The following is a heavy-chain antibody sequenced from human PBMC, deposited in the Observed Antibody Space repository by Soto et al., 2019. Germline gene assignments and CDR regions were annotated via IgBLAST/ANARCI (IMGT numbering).Heavy chain of an antibody. CDR3: ATDGMPVDGGSEDF. CDR2: MIPSDGRT. CDR1: GYTFTSYY. Sequence: QVLLVQSGAEVKKPVASVRISCKASGYTFTSYYIHWVRQAPGQGLEWMGIMIPSDGRTSYPPKFQGRVTLSTDTSTSTVYMDLIGLRSEDTGVYYCATDGMPVDGGSEDFWGQGTQLTVSS. D-gene: IGHD6-19*01. J-gene: IGHJ4*02. V-gene: IGHV1-46*01.